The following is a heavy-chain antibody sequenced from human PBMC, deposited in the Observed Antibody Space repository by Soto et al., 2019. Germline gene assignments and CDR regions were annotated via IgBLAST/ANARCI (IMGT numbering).Heavy chain of an antibody. V-gene: IGHV3-30-3*01. D-gene: IGHD3-22*01. CDR3: ARDGRGYDSSGYYYGAYYFDY. CDR1: GFTFSSYA. CDR2: ISYDGSNK. Sequence: QVQLVESGGGVVQPGRSLRLSCAASGFTFSSYAMHWVRQAPGKGLEWVAVISYDGSNKYYADSVKGRFTISRDNSKNPLYLQMNSLRAEDTAVYYCARDGRGYDSSGYYYGAYYFDYWGQGTLVTVSS. J-gene: IGHJ4*02.